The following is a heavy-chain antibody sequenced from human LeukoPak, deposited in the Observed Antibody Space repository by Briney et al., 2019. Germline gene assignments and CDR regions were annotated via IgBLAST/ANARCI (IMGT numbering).Heavy chain of an antibody. CDR1: VYTFTGYY. J-gene: IGHJ6*02. CDR2: IYPNSGGT. Sequence: ASVKVSRKASVYTFTGYYMHWVRPAPGQGRAWMGWIYPNSGGTNYAQNFQGRATMARDTSISTAYMELSRLRCDDTAVYYRARPFDYGDPRFCYYYGMDVWGQGTTVTVSS. CDR3: ARPFDYGDPRFCYYYGMDV. V-gene: IGHV1-2*02. D-gene: IGHD4-17*01.